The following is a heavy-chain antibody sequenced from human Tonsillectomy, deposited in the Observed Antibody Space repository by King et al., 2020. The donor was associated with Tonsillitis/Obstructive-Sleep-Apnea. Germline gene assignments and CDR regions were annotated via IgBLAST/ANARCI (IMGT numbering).Heavy chain of an antibody. Sequence: VQLVESGGGLVPPGGSLRLSCAASGFTFSSYWMSWVRQAPGKGVEWVANIKQEGREKYYVGSVKGRFTIPMDNAKNSLYLQMKSLRAEETAVYYCARVPGLFGDSSGYYGDLFDYWGQGTLVTVSS. CDR1: GFTFSSYW. D-gene: IGHD3-22*01. CDR3: ARVPGLFGDSSGYYGDLFDY. CDR2: IKQEGREK. J-gene: IGHJ4*02. V-gene: IGHV3-7*04.